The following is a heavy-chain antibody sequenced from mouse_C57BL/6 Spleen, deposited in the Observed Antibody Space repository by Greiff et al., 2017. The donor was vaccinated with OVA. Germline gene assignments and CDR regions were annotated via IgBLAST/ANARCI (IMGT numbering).Heavy chain of an antibody. CDR3: ARYGDSSGFIYAMDY. Sequence: QLQESGPELVKPGASVKISCTASGYSFTDYNMNWVKQSNGKSLEWIGVINPNYGTTSYNQKFKGKATLAVDQSSSTAYMQLNSLTSEDSAVYYCARYGDSSGFIYAMDYWGQGTSVTVSS. D-gene: IGHD3-2*02. V-gene: IGHV1-39*01. CDR2: INPNYGTT. J-gene: IGHJ4*01. CDR1: GYSFTDYN.